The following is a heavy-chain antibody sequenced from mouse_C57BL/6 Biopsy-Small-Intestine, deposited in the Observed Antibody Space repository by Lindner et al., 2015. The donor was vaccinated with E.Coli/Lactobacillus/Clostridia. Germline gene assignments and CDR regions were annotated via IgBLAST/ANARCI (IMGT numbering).Heavy chain of an antibody. J-gene: IGHJ3*01. V-gene: IGHV14-1*01. CDR2: IDPEDGDT. Sequence: VQLXESGAELVRPGASVKLSCTASGFNIKDYYMHWVKQRPEQGLEWIGRIDPEDGDTEYAPKFQGKATMTADTSSNTAYLQLSSLTSEDTVVYYCTTYSNLAWFAYWGQGTLVTVSA. D-gene: IGHD2-5*01. CDR3: TTYSNLAWFAY. CDR1: GFNIKDYY.